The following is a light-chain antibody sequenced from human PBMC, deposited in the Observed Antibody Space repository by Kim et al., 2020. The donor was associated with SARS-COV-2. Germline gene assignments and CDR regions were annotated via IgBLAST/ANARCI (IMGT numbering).Light chain of an antibody. Sequence: GQSVTSACAGTRSDVCGYNSVSLSQKPPGKAPKLMFYGVTNRPSGISNRFSGSKSGNTASLTISGLQAEDEADYYCGSYTSSNTYVYGTGTKVTVL. CDR2: GVT. CDR1: RSDVCGYNS. J-gene: IGLJ1*01. V-gene: IGLV2-14*03. CDR3: GSYTSSNTYV.